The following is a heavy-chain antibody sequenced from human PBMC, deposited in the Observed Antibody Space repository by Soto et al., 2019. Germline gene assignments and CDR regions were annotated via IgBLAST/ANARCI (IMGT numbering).Heavy chain of an antibody. V-gene: IGHV4-39*07. Sequence: PSETLSLTCNVSGGSISTSRSYWAWIRQPPGKGLEWLANIFYSGSTNYNPSLKSRVTISVDTSKNQFSLKLSPVTAADTAVYYCARAGRYCSSTSCRKYNWFDPWGQGTLVTVSS. CDR3: ARAGRYCSSTSCRKYNWFDP. CDR1: GGSISTSRSY. D-gene: IGHD2-2*01. J-gene: IGHJ5*02. CDR2: IFYSGST.